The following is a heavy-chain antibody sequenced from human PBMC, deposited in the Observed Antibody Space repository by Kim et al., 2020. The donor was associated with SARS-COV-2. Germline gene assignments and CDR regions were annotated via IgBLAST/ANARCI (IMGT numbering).Heavy chain of an antibody. J-gene: IGHJ6*03. CDR1: GGSISSGGYS. V-gene: IGHV4-30-2*01. CDR3: ARLGSSPVGYYYYYYMDV. CDR2: IYHSGST. D-gene: IGHD6-6*01. Sequence: SETLSLTCAVSGGSISSGGYSWSWIRQPPGKGLEWIGYIYHSGSTYYNPSLKSRVTISVDRSKNQFSLKLSSVTAADTAVYYCARLGSSPVGYYYYYYMDVWGKGTTVTVSS.